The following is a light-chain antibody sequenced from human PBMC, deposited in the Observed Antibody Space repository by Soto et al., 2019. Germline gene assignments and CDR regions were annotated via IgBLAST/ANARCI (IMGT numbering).Light chain of an antibody. V-gene: IGKV1-13*02. Sequence: AIQLTQSPSSLSASVGYRVTITCRASQGISTLLAWYQQKPGKAPKXLIYESSLLQSGVPSRFSGSGSGTDGTITISSLKKEDFATYYCQHYKSFPITFGQGTLLEI. CDR1: QGISTL. J-gene: IGKJ5*01. CDR2: ESS. CDR3: QHYKSFPIT.